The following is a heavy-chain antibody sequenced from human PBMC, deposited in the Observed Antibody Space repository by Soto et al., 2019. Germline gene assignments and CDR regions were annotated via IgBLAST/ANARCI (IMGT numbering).Heavy chain of an antibody. CDR1: GGSISSTSYY. V-gene: IGHV4-61*01. D-gene: IGHD2-15*01. CDR2: IYYSGGT. Sequence: QVQLQESGPGLVKPSETQSLTCTVSGGSISSTSYYWNWIRQPPGKGLEWIGFIYYSGGTNYNPSLKSRVTISVDTSKNQFSLKLSSVTAADTAVYYCGRDPGYCSGGIRYSARGWFDPWGQGTLVTVSS. CDR3: GRDPGYCSGGIRYSARGWFDP. J-gene: IGHJ5*02.